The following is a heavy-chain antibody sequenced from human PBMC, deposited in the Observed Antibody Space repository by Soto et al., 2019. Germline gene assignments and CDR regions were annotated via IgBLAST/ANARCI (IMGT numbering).Heavy chain of an antibody. Sequence: GSGPTLVNPTQTLTLTCTFSGFSLSTSGMCVSWIRQPPGKALEWLALIDWDDDKYYSTSLKTRLTISKDTSKNQVVLTMTNMDPVDTATYYCARSTTTIFGVVTHFDYWGQGTLVTVSS. CDR1: GFSLSTSGMC. J-gene: IGHJ4*02. V-gene: IGHV2-70*01. CDR2: IDWDDDK. CDR3: ARSTTTIFGVVTHFDY. D-gene: IGHD3-3*01.